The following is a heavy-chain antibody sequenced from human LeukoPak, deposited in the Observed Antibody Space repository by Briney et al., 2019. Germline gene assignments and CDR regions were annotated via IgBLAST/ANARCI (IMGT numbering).Heavy chain of an antibody. Sequence: GGSLRLSCAASGFTFSSYAMHWVRQAPGKGLEWVAVISYDGSNKYYADSVKGRFTISRDNSKNTLYLQMNSLRAEDTAVYYCARDPDYWGQGTLVTVSS. CDR1: GFTFSSYA. CDR2: ISYDGSNK. J-gene: IGHJ4*02. V-gene: IGHV3-30*04. CDR3: ARDPDY.